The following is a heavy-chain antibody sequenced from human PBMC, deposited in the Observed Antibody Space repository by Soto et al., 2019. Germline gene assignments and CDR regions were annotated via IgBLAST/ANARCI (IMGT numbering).Heavy chain of an antibody. CDR1: GFIFSSYD. V-gene: IGHV3-48*04. CDR3: ARTYGTGSLKWFDP. CDR2: ISSGSGNI. D-gene: IGHD3-10*01. J-gene: IGHJ5*02. Sequence: EVQLVESGGGLVQPGGSLRLSCAASGFIFSSYDMNWVRQAPGKGLEWVSYISSGSGNILYADSVKGRFTISRDNAKKALYLQMNSLRAEDTAVYYCARTYGTGSLKWFDPWVQGTLVTVSS.